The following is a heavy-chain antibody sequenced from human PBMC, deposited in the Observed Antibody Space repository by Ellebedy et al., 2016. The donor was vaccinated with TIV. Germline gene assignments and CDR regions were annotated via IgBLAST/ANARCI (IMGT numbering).Heavy chain of an antibody. J-gene: IGHJ5*02. CDR2: IYYSGST. Sequence: SETLSLXCTVSGGSVSSGSYYWSWIRQPPGKGLEWIGYIYYSGSTNYNPSLKSRVTISVDTSKNQFSLKLSSVTAADTAVYYCARDPMHYYGSGHGAWGQGTLVTVSS. V-gene: IGHV4-61*01. CDR3: ARDPMHYYGSGHGA. CDR1: GGSVSSGSYY. D-gene: IGHD3-10*01.